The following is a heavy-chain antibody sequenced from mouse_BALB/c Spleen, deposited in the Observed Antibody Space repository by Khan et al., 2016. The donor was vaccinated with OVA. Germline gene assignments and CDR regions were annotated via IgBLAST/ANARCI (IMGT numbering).Heavy chain of an antibody. D-gene: IGHD2-3*01. CDR2: INPTSGYT. Sequence: QVQLQQSGAERAKPGASVKMSCKASGYTFTTYWMHWVKQRPGQGLEWIGYINPTSGYTDYNEKFKDRATLSADKSSSTAYMQLSSLTSEDSAVSYCTRDGIDYWGQGTTLTVSS. J-gene: IGHJ2*01. CDR1: GYTFTTYW. V-gene: IGHV1-7*01. CDR3: TRDGIDY.